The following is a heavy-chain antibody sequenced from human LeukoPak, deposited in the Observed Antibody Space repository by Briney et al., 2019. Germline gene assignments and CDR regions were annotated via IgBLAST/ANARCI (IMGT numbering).Heavy chain of an antibody. CDR1: GGSISSGGYS. V-gene: IGHV4-30-4*07. CDR3: ARVYGSGTFSLDY. D-gene: IGHD3-10*01. CDR2: IYYSGST. J-gene: IGHJ4*02. Sequence: SETLSLTCAVSGGSISSGGYSWSWIRQPPGKGLEWIGYIYYSGSTYYNPSLKSRVTISVDTSKNQFSLKLSSVTAADTAVYYCARVYGSGTFSLDYWGQGTLVTVSS.